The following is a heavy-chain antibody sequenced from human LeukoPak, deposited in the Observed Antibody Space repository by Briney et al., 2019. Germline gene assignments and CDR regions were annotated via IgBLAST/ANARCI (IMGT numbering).Heavy chain of an antibody. Sequence: GSLRLSCAASGFTFSSYSMNWVRQAPGKGLEWVSSISSSSSYIYYADSVKGRFTISRDNAKNSLYLQMNSLRAEDTAVYYCASPDCSGGSCYLEHDAFDIWGQGTMVTVSS. CDR3: ASPDCSGGSCYLEHDAFDI. CDR2: ISSSSSYI. CDR1: GFTFSSYS. J-gene: IGHJ3*02. D-gene: IGHD2-15*01. V-gene: IGHV3-21*01.